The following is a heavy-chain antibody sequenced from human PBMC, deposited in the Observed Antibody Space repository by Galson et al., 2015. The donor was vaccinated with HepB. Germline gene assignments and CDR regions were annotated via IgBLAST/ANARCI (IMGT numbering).Heavy chain of an antibody. V-gene: IGHV3-30*04. CDR3: ARGQYYGSGTNLDY. CDR2: ISYDGSNK. Sequence: SLRLSCAASGFTFSSYAMHWVRQAPGKGLEWVAVISYDGSNKYYADSVKGRFTISRDNSKNTLYLQMNSLRAEDTAVYYCARGQYYGSGTNLDYWGQGTLVTVSS. D-gene: IGHD3-10*01. CDR1: GFTFSSYA. J-gene: IGHJ4*02.